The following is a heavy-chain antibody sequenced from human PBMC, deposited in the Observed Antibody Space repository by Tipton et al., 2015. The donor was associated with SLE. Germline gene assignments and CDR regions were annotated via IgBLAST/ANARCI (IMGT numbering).Heavy chain of an antibody. J-gene: IGHJ6*03. Sequence: QVQLVQSGGDLVKPGGSLRLSCAASGFIFSDYYMTWIRQAPGKGLEWVSCISRSGGTTFYADSVKGRFTISRDNSKNSLYLQLNTLRAEDTAVYYCARVSLDDFWSGYSPNYYYYYMDVWGKGTAVTVSS. CDR3: ARVSLDDFWSGYSPNYYYYYMDV. D-gene: IGHD3-3*01. CDR2: ISRSGGTT. CDR1: GFIFSDYY. V-gene: IGHV3-11*01.